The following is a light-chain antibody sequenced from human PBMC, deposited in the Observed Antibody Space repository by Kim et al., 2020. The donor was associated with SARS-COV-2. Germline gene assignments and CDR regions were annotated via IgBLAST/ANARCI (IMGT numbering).Light chain of an antibody. Sequence: PASSSCRSSQSLLHSNVYNYLDWYLQKPGQSPQLLIYLGSNRASVVPDRFSGSGSGTDFTLNISRVEAEDVGVYYCMQTLHSPPTFGGGTKVDIK. CDR1: QSLLHSNVYNY. CDR2: LGS. J-gene: IGKJ4*01. V-gene: IGKV2-28*01. CDR3: MQTLHSPPT.